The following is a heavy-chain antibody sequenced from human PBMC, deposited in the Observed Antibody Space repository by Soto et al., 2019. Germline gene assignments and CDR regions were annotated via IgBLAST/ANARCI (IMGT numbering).Heavy chain of an antibody. V-gene: IGHV1-24*01. CDR2: FDPEDGET. CDR1: GYTLTELS. J-gene: IGHJ6*02. CDR3: ATDLRGSGSYPKGGYYYYGMDV. Sequence: ASVKVSCKVSGYTLTELSMHWVRQAPGKGLEWMGGFDPEDGETIYAQKFQGRVTMTEDTSTDTAYMELSSLRSEDTAVYYCATDLRGSGSYPKGGYYYYGMDVWGQGTTLTVSS. D-gene: IGHD3-10*01.